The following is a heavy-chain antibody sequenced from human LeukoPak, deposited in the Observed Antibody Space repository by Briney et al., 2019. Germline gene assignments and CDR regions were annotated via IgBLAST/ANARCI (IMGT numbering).Heavy chain of an antibody. J-gene: IGHJ4*02. D-gene: IGHD6-19*01. V-gene: IGHV4-34*01. CDR3: ARESSSGWSKIDY. CDR2: INHSGST. CDR1: GGSFSGYY. Sequence: PSETLSLTCAVYGGSFSGYYWSWIRQPPGKGLEWIGEINHSGSTNYNPSLKSRVTISVDTSKNQFSLKLSSVTAADTAVYYCARESSSGWSKIDYWGQGTLVTVSS.